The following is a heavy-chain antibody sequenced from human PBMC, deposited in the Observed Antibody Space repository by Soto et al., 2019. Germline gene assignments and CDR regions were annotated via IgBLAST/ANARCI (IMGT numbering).Heavy chain of an antibody. V-gene: IGHV3-53*01. J-gene: IGHJ3*01. CDR3: ATRPLLPGAP. CDR1: GFTFSSND. Sequence: EVQLVESGGGLIQPGGSLRLSCAASGFTFSSNDMNWVRQAPGKGLEWVSLIYSGGSTYYADSVKGRFTISRDNSKNTLSLQMSSLRAEDTAVYYCATRPLLPGAPWGQWTMVTVSS. CDR2: IYSGGST. D-gene: IGHD3-22*01.